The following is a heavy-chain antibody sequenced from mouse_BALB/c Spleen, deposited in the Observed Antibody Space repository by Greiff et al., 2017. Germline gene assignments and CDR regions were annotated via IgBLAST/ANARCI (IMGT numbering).Heavy chain of an antibody. V-gene: IGHV5-12-2*01. CDR3: ATENYGNSFDY. Sequence: EVKLMESGGGLVQPGGSLKLSCAASGFTFSSYTMSWVRQTPEKSLEWVAYISNGGGSTYYPDTVKGRITISRDNAKNTLYLQMSSLKSEDTAMYYCATENYGNSFDYWGQGTTLTVSS. CDR1: GFTFSSYT. J-gene: IGHJ2*01. D-gene: IGHD1-1*01. CDR2: ISNGGGST.